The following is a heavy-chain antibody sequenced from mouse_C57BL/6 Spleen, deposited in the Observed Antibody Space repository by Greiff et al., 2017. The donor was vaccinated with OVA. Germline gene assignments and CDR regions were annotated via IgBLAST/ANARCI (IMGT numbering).Heavy chain of an antibody. J-gene: IGHJ2*01. D-gene: IGHD1-1*01. Sequence: QVQLQQPGAELVKPGASVKLSCKASGYTFTSYWMQWVKQRPGQGLEWIGEIDPSDSYTNYNQKFKGQATLTAVTSSRTAYMQLSSLPSEDSAVYYCARHPTLGYWGQGTTLTVSS. CDR3: ARHPTLGY. V-gene: IGHV1-50*01. CDR1: GYTFTSYW. CDR2: IDPSDSYT.